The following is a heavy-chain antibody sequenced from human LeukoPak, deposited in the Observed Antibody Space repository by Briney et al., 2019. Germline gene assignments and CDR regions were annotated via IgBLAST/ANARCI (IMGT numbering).Heavy chain of an antibody. CDR2: IYYSGST. J-gene: IGHJ6*03. D-gene: IGHD3-3*01. Sequence: SETLSLTCTVSGGSISSYYWSWIRQPPGKGLEWIGYIYYSGSTNYNPSLKSRVTISVDTSKNQFSLKLSSVTAADTAVYYCARAGIFDGVYYYYYMDVWGKGTTVTISS. CDR1: GGSISSYY. V-gene: IGHV4-59*08. CDR3: ARAGIFDGVYYYYYMDV.